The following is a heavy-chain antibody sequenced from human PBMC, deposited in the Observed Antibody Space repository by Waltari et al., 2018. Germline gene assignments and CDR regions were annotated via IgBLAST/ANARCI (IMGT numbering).Heavy chain of an antibody. CDR2: IYQDGSVT. Sequence: EVQLVESGGGLVQPGGSLRLSCAASGFTFSKFWRGWVRQAPGKGLEGGANIYQDGSVTNYVDSVKGRFTTSRDNARNSLYLQMNSLRADDTAVYYCVRDDDGGMGAVWGQGTTVTVSS. D-gene: IGHD3-16*01. CDR3: VRDDDGGMGAV. V-gene: IGHV3-7*01. J-gene: IGHJ6*02. CDR1: GFTFSKFW.